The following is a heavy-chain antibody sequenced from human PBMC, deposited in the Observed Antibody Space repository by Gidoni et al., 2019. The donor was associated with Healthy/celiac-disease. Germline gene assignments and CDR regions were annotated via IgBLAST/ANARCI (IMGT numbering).Heavy chain of an antibody. D-gene: IGHD4-17*01. CDR3: AKDLSADYGDYGYYYGMDV. CDR1: GFTFRSYG. Sequence: QVQLVESGGGVVQPGRSLRLSCSASGFTFRSYGMHWVRQAPGKGLEWVAVISYDGSNKYYADYVKGRFTISRDNSKNTLYLQMNSLRAEDTSVYYCAKDLSADYGDYGYYYGMDVWGQGTTVTVSS. CDR2: ISYDGSNK. V-gene: IGHV3-30*18. J-gene: IGHJ6*02.